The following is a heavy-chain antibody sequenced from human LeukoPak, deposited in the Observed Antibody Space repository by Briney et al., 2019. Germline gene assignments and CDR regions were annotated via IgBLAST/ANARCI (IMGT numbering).Heavy chain of an antibody. D-gene: IGHD5-18*01. CDR2: ISSGGTTI. V-gene: IGHV3-48*03. J-gene: IGHJ4*02. Sequence: PGGSLRLSCAASGFTFSSSEMNWVRQAPGKGLEWISYISSGGTTIYYADSVKGRFTISRDNAKNSLYLQMNSLRAEDTAVYYCARTALDYWGQGTLVTVSS. CDR1: GFTFSSSE. CDR3: ARTALDY.